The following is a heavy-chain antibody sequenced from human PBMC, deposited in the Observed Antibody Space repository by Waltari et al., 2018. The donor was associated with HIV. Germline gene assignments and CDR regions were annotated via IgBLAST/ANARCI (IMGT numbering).Heavy chain of an antibody. J-gene: IGHJ4*02. V-gene: IGHV6-1*01. CDR2: TYHRSKWYN. Sequence: QVQLQQSGPGLVKPSQTLSLTCAISGDSVSSNSAAWNWIRQSPSRGLEWLGKTYHRSKWYNEYAVSVKSRITINPDTSKNQFSLQLNSVTPEDTAVDYCARGGEYSSSTLDYWGQGTLVTVSS. CDR3: ARGGEYSSSTLDY. D-gene: IGHD6-6*01. CDR1: GDSVSSNSAA.